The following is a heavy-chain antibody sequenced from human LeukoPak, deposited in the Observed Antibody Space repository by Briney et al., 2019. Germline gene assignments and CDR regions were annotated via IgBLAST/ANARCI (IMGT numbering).Heavy chain of an antibody. J-gene: IGHJ4*02. CDR1: GYTFTGHY. CDR3: ARDVTVYGPTDDY. V-gene: IGHV1-2*02. Sequence: ASVKVSCKASGYTFTGHYMHWVRQAPGQGLEWMGWINPNSGGTNYAQKFQGRVTMTRDTSISTAYMELSRLRSDDTAVYYCARDVTVYGPTDDYWGQGTLVTVSS. D-gene: IGHD5/OR15-5a*01. CDR2: INPNSGGT.